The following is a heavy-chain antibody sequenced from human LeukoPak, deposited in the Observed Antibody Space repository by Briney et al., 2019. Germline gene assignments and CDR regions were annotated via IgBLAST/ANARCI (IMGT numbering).Heavy chain of an antibody. CDR2: IYYSGST. CDR1: GGSISSSSYY. D-gene: IGHD3-3*01. V-gene: IGHV4-39*07. CDR3: ARVTIFGVVIPYNWFDP. J-gene: IGHJ5*02. Sequence: SETLSLTCTVSGGSISSSSYYWGWIRQPPGKGLEWIGSIYYSGSTNYNPSLKSRVTISVDTSKNQFSLKLSSVTAADTAVYYCARVTIFGVVIPYNWFDPWGQGTLVTVSS.